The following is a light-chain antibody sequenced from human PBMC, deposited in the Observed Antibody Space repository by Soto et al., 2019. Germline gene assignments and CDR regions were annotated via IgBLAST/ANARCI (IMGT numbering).Light chain of an antibody. CDR3: RQALQTPFT. CDR1: QSLLYSNGNDF. Sequence: EIVMTQSPLSLPATPAAPTSISCRSSQSLLYSNGNDFLEWYLQKPGQSPQLRTYLGSNRACGVPDRFSGSGSDTDFTLKVSRVEAEDVRVYYCRQALQTPFTFGPGTKVDIK. V-gene: IGKV2-28*01. CDR2: LGS. J-gene: IGKJ3*01.